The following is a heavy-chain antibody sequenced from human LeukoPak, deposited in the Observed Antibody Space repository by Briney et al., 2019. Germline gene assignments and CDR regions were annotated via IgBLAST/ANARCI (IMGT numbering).Heavy chain of an antibody. V-gene: IGHV4-59*08. Sequence: PSETLSLTCTVSNGSFSNHFWSWIRQPPGEGLEWIGYISYSGSAHYDPSLKSRVTISVDTSKNQFSLKLSSVTAADTAVYYCASGVAVDPDTFDIWGLGTLVTVSS. CDR2: ISYSGSA. CDR1: NGSFSNHF. J-gene: IGHJ3*02. CDR3: ASGVAVDPDTFDI. D-gene: IGHD6-19*01.